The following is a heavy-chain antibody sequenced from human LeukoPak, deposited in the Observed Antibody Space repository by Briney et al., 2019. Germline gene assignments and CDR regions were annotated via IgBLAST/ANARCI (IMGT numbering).Heavy chain of an antibody. CDR1: PYSLTTYW. CDR3: ARLHSSSSGPVVY. CDR2: IYPHDSDP. J-gene: IGHJ4*02. Sequence: GESLKISCRGSPYSLTTYWIVWVRQRPGKCLEWMGIIYPHDSDPRYNPSFLGQVTISADKSINTAYLQWSRLGPSDTAMYYCARLHSSSSGPVVYWGQGNLVSVSS. D-gene: IGHD6-6*01. V-gene: IGHV5-51*01.